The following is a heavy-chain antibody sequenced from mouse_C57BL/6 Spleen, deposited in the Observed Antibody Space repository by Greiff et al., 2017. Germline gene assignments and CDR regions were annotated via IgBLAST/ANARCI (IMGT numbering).Heavy chain of an antibody. D-gene: IGHD1-1*01. V-gene: IGHV5-16*01. CDR2: INYDGSST. Sequence: EVKLVESEGGLVQPGSSMKLSCTASGFTFSDYYMAWVRQVPEKGLEWVANINYDGSSTYYLDSLKSRFIISRDNAKNILYLQMSSLKSEDTATYYCARGLLRGWYFDVWGTGTTVTVSS. J-gene: IGHJ1*03. CDR3: ARGLLRGWYFDV. CDR1: GFTFSDYY.